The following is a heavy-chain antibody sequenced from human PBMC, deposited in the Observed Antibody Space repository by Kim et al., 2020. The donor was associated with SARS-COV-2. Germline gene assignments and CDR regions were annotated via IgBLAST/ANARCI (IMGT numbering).Heavy chain of an antibody. CDR1: GYTFTSYD. D-gene: IGHD6-13*01. CDR3: ARGGAAAGKYGMDV. CDR2: MNPNSGNT. Sequence: ASVKVSCKASGYTFTSYDINWVRQATGQGLEWMGWMNPNSGNTGYAQKFQGRVTMTRNTSISTAYMELSSLRSEDTAVYYCARGGAAAGKYGMDVWGQGTTVTVSS. V-gene: IGHV1-8*01. J-gene: IGHJ6*02.